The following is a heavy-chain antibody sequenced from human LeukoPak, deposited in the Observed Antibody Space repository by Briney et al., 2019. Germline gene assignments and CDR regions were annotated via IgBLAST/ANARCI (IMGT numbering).Heavy chain of an antibody. D-gene: IGHD1-26*01. V-gene: IGHV3-64*04. J-gene: IGHJ5*02. CDR1: GFTFSSYA. CDR2: ISSNGGST. CDR3: AKEGSGSYHRTNWFDP. Sequence: GGSLRLSCAASGFTFSSYAMHWVRQAPGKGLEYVSAISSNGGSTYYADSVKGRFTISRDNSKNTLYLQMNSLRAEDTAVYYCAKEGSGSYHRTNWFDPWGQGTLVTVSS.